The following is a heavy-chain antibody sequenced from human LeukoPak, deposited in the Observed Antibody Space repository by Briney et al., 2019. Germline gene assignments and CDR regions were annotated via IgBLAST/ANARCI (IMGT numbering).Heavy chain of an antibody. V-gene: IGHV3-30*04. CDR1: GFTFSSYA. CDR3: ARDLYSGSSSGIDY. Sequence: GGSLRLSCAASGFTFSSYAMHWVRQAPGKGLEWVAVISYDGSNKYYADSVKGRFTISRDNAKNSLYLQMNSLRAEDTAVYYCARDLYSGSSSGIDYWGQGTLVTVSS. J-gene: IGHJ4*02. D-gene: IGHD1-26*01. CDR2: ISYDGSNK.